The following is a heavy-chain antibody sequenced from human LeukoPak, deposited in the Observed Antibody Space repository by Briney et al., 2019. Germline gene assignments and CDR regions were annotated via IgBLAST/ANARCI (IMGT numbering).Heavy chain of an antibody. J-gene: IGHJ4*02. CDR2: IIPIFGTA. D-gene: IGHD2-2*01. CDR3: ARDAAPWRYCSSTSCYFDY. V-gene: IGHV1-69*13. Sequence: SVKVSCKASGGTFSSYAISWVRQAPGQGLEWMGGIIPIFGTANYAQKFQGRVTITADESTSTAYMELSSLRSEDTAVYYCARDAAPWRYCSSTSCYFDYWGQGTLVTVSS. CDR1: GGTFSSYA.